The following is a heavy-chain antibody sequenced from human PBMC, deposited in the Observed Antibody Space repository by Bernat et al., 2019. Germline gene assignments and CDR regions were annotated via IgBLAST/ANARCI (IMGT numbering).Heavy chain of an antibody. CDR3: ARGKQQLWPPRSVDY. Sequence: QVQLVESGGGLVKPGGSLRLSCAASGFTFSDYYISWIRQAPGKWLEWVSYISSSSSYTNYANSVKGRFTISRDNAKNSLYLKMNSLRDEDRAVYYCARGKQQLWPPRSVDYWGQGTLVIVSP. V-gene: IGHV3-11*05. CDR1: GFTFSDYY. CDR2: ISSSSSYT. J-gene: IGHJ4*02. D-gene: IGHD5-18*01.